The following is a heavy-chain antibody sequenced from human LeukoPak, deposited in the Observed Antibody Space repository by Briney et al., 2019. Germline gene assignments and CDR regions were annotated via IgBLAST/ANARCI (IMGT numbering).Heavy chain of an antibody. J-gene: IGHJ6*02. CDR2: INHSGST. Sequence: SETLSLTCAVYGGSFSGYYWSWIRQPPGKGPEWIGEINHSGSTNYNPSLKSRVTISVDTSKNQFSLKLSSVTAADTAVYYCAIRDYSYYYGTDVWGQGTTVTVSS. D-gene: IGHD2-21*01. CDR3: AIRDYSYYYGTDV. CDR1: GGSFSGYY. V-gene: IGHV4-34*01.